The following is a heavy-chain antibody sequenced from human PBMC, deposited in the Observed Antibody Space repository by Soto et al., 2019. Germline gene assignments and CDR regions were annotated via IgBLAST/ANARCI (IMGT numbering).Heavy chain of an antibody. CDR2: IWYDGSNK. CDR1: GFTFSSYG. J-gene: IGHJ6*02. D-gene: IGHD3-16*02. V-gene: IGHV3-33*01. Sequence: GGSLRLSCAASGFTFSSYGMHWVRQAPGKGLEWVAVIWYDGSNKYYADSVKGRFTISRDNSKNTLYLQMNSLRAEDTAVYYCARDYDYVWGSYRTYYYYGMDVWGQGTTVTVSS. CDR3: ARDYDYVWGSYRTYYYYGMDV.